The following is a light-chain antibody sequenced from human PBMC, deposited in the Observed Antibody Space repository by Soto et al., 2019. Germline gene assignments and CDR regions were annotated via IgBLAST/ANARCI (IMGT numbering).Light chain of an antibody. J-gene: IGKJ5*01. Sequence: LSQAPSNLSTNARETSTHSYLFSLPISSHRYLAWYQQKPGQAPRVLIYGASSRATGIPDRFSGSGSGTDFTLTISRLEPEDFAVYYCHQSGRSLRSFGEGTRLDIK. CDR1: LPISSHRY. V-gene: IGKV3-20*01. CDR3: HQSGRSLRS. CDR2: GAS.